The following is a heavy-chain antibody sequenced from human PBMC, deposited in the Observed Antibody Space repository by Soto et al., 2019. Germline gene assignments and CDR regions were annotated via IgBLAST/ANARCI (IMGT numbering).Heavy chain of an antibody. D-gene: IGHD3-22*01. CDR3: AKDSNKYSSSLRGRYFDY. Sequence: EAQLLESGGGLVQPGGSLRLSCAASGITFNTYAMSWVRQSPGKGLEWVSTISRTDKQYADFVKGRFTISRDNSKNTLVLQMDSLRAEDTAIYYCAKDSNKYSSSLRGRYFDYWGQGTLVTVSS. CDR1: GITFNTYA. CDR2: ISRTDK. V-gene: IGHV3-23*01. J-gene: IGHJ4*02.